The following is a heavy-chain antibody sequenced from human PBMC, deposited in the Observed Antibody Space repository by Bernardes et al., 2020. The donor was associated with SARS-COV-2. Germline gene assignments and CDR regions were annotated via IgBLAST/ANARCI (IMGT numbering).Heavy chain of an antibody. D-gene: IGHD3-10*01. V-gene: IGHV3-30*18. CDR3: AKNRVGSTYDAIDI. Sequence: GGPLRLSCAASGFSFKNLAVNWVRQAPGMALEWVAVISSDGNNKYYGDSVRGRFTSSRDNSNNTLYLQMNNLRPEDTAVYYCAKNRVGSTYDAIDIWGQGTMVTVS. CDR1: GFSFKNLA. CDR2: ISSDGNNK. J-gene: IGHJ3*02.